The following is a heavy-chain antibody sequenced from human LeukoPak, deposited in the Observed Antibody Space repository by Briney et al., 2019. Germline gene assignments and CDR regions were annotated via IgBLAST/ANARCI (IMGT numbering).Heavy chain of an antibody. CDR3: ARSVLVGAIPAFDY. J-gene: IGHJ4*02. CDR2: IYYSGST. D-gene: IGHD1-26*01. V-gene: IGHV4-39*01. Sequence: PSETLSLTCTASGGSISSSSYYWGWIRQPPGKGLEWIGSIYYSGSTYYNPSLKSRVTISVDTFKNQFSLKLSSVTAADTAVYYCARSVLVGAIPAFDYWGQGTLVTVSS. CDR1: GGSISSSSYY.